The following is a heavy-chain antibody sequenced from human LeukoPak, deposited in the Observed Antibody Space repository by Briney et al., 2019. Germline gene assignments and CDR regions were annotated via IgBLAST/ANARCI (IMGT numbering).Heavy chain of an antibody. CDR2: INPSGGST. Sequence: ASVKVSCKASGYTFTSYYMHWVRQAPGQGFEWMGIINPSGGSTSYAQKFQGRVTMTRDTSTSTVYMELSSLRSEDTAVYYCARDIVLMVYGDYYYYGMDVWGQGTTVTVSS. CDR3: ARDIVLMVYGDYYYYGMDV. J-gene: IGHJ6*02. D-gene: IGHD2-8*01. V-gene: IGHV1-46*01. CDR1: GYTFTSYY.